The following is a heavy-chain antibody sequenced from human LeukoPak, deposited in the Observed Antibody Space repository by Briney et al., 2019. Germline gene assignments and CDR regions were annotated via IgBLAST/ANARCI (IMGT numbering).Heavy chain of an antibody. CDR1: GASIRRYY. Sequence: PSETLSLPYIVSGASIRRYYWSWIRQPPGKGLEWIGYIFYSGSTIYHPSLKSRVTLSLDTSKNQFSLKLSSVTAADTAVYYCASRSGWHFDYWGRGTLVTVSS. CDR3: ASRSGWHFDY. J-gene: IGHJ4*02. CDR2: IFYSGST. D-gene: IGHD6-19*01. V-gene: IGHV4-59*01.